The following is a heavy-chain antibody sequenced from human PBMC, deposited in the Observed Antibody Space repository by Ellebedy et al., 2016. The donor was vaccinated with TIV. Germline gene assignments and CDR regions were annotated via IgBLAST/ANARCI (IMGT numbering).Heavy chain of an antibody. CDR1: GYGFTSYW. D-gene: IGHD3-22*01. V-gene: IGHV5-10-1*01. J-gene: IGHJ2*01. CDR3: ARLRYYYDSSGYSDWYFDL. Sequence: GESLKISCKGSGYGFTSYWISWVRQMPGKGLEWMGRIDPSDSYTNYSPSFQGHVTISADQSISTAYLQWSSLKASDTAMYYCARLRYYYDSSGYSDWYFDLWGRGTLVTVSS. CDR2: IDPSDSYT.